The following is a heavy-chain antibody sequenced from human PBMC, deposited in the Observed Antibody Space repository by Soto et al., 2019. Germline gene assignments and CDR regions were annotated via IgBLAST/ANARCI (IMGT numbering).Heavy chain of an antibody. CDR3: ARQASNGQWGL. J-gene: IGHJ6*02. D-gene: IGHD6-19*01. V-gene: IGHV5-51*01. CDR2: IYPGESDI. CDR1: GYRFTSSC. Sequence: GASLQISCNGSGYRFTSSCIRWVRQIPGKGLEWMGIIYPGESDIRYSPSFQGQVTISADKSISTAYLQWRSLKASDTAMYYCARQASNGQWGLWGQGSTVTVS.